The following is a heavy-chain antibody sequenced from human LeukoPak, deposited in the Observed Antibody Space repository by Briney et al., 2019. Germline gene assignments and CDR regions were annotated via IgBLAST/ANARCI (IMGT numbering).Heavy chain of an antibody. CDR2: ISSTGSTI. CDR3: ARAMRSGYDY. D-gene: IGHD5-12*01. Sequence: GGSLRLSCAASGFTLSSYSMNWVRQAPGKGLEWVSYISSTGSTIYSADSVKGRFTISRDNAKNSLYLHMNGLRDEDTAVYYCARAMRSGYDYWGQGTLVTVSS. J-gene: IGHJ4*02. CDR1: GFTLSSYS. V-gene: IGHV3-48*02.